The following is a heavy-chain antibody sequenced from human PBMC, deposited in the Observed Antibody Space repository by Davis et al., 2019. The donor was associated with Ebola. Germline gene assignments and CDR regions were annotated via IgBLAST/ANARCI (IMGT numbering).Heavy chain of an antibody. CDR3: ARGQVVVISRHGMDV. CDR2: ISQSGST. CDR1: GDSISSSNW. Sequence: MPSETLSLTCAVSGDSISSSNWWSWVRQPPGKGLEWIGEISQSGSTNYNPSLKSRVTISVDTSKNQFSLKLSSVTAADTAVYYCARGQVVVISRHGMDVWGQGTTVTVSS. D-gene: IGHD3-22*01. V-gene: IGHV4-4*02. J-gene: IGHJ6*02.